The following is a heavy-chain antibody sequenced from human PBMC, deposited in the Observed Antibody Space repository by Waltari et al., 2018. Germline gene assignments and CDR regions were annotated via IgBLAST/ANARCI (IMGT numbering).Heavy chain of an antibody. Sequence: EVQLVETGGGSIQPGGSLRLSCAASGLTVSSNFMSWVRQAPGKGLEWVSVIYSGGGTDYVDSVKGRFTISRDNSKNTMYLQMSSLRAEDTAVYYCARDHNGAALDYWGQGTLVTVSS. V-gene: IGHV3-53*02. CDR3: ARDHNGAALDY. CDR1: GLTVSSNF. J-gene: IGHJ4*02. CDR2: IYSGGGT. D-gene: IGHD2-8*01.